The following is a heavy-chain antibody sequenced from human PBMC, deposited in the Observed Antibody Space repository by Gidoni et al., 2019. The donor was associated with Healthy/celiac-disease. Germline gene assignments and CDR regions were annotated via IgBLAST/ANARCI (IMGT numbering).Heavy chain of an antibody. CDR3: AREGYSSSWYPGYFDY. CDR1: GYTFTGYY. J-gene: IGHJ4*02. V-gene: IGHV1-2*06. Sequence: QVQLVQSGAEVKKPGASVKVSCKASGYTFTGYYMHWVRQAPGQGLEWMGRINPNSGGTNYAQKFQGRVTMTRDTSISTAYMELSRLRSDDTAVYYCAREGYSSSWYPGYFDYWGQGTLVTVSS. D-gene: IGHD6-13*01. CDR2: INPNSGGT.